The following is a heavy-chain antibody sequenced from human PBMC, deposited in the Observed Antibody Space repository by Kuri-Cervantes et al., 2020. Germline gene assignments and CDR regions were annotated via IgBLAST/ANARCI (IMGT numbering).Heavy chain of an antibody. CDR1: GGSISSGGYS. J-gene: IGHJ4*02. Sequence: SETLSLTCAVSGGSISSGGYSWSWIRQPPGKGLEWIGYIYHSGSAYYNPSLKSRVTISVDRSKNQFSLKLSSVTAADTAVYYCASTVTVGTTGYFDYWGQGTLVTVSS. D-gene: IGHD1-26*01. CDR3: ASTVTVGTTGYFDY. V-gene: IGHV4-30-2*01. CDR2: IYHSGSA.